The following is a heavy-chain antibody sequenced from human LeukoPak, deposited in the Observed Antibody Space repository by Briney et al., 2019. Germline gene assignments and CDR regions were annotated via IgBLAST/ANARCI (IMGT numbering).Heavy chain of an antibody. CDR2: ISSRGTTT. CDR1: GFTFRDYY. V-gene: IGHV3-11*04. CDR3: ARVDDSRTSYYYYYYMDV. Sequence: PGGSLRLSCLASGFTFRDYYMTWIRQAPGKGLEWISFISSRGTTTDYADSVKGRFTISRDNAKNSLYLQMNSLRAEDTAVYYCARVDDSRTSYYYYYYMDVWGKGTTVTVSS. D-gene: IGHD3/OR15-3a*01. J-gene: IGHJ6*03.